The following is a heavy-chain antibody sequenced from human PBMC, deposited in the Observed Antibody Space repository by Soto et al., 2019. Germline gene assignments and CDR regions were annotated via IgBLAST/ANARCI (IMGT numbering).Heavy chain of an antibody. D-gene: IGHD6-13*01. J-gene: IGHJ5*01. CDR1: GFSLSTSGVG. CDR2: IYWNDDK. CDR3: AHRREQQLVPGRNWFVS. V-gene: IGHV2-5*01. Sequence: SGPTLVNPTQTLTLTCTFSGFSLSTSGVGVGWIRQPPGKALEWLALIYWNDDKRYSPSLKSRLTITKDTSKNQVVLTMTNMDPVDTATYYCAHRREQQLVPGRNWFVSRGQATLGTVSS.